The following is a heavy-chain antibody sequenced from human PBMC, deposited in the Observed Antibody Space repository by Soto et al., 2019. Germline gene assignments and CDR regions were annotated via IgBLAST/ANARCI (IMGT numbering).Heavy chain of an antibody. CDR2: ISYDGSHK. Sequence: QVQLVESGGGVVQPGRSLRLSCAASGFTFSSYGMHWVRQAPGKGPEWVAVISYDGSHKYYVDSVKGRFTISRDNSKNTLYLQMNSLRAEDTAVYYCAKAGDYGDNIWGQVTMVTVSS. D-gene: IGHD4-17*01. V-gene: IGHV3-30*18. CDR3: AKAGDYGDNI. J-gene: IGHJ3*02. CDR1: GFTFSSYG.